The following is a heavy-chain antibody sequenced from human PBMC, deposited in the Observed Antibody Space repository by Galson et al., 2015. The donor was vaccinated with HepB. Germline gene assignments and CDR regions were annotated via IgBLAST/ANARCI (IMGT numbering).Heavy chain of an antibody. CDR1: GGIFISYT. D-gene: IGHD2-21*02. CDR3: ARVLTAEVVTGAFDI. CDR2: IIPLSGVT. V-gene: IGHV1-69*02. J-gene: IGHJ3*02. Sequence: SVKVSCKASGGIFISYTITWVRQAPGQRPEWMGRIIPLSGVTNYAPKFQGRVTITADKSTSTAFMELNNLRGEDTAVYYCARVLTAEVVTGAFDIWGQGTTVTVSA.